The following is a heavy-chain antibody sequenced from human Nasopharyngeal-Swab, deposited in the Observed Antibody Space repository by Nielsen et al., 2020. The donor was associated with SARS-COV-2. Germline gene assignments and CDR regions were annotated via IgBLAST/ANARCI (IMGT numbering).Heavy chain of an antibody. Sequence: ASVKVSCKASGYSFTDYFIFWVRQAPGQGLEWMGRINPNSGGTNYAQKFQGRVTMTRDTSISTAYMELSRLRSDDTAVYYCARSHSSSWYGDYWGQGTLVTVSS. CDR3: ARSHSSSWYGDY. CDR2: INPNSGGT. J-gene: IGHJ4*02. D-gene: IGHD6-13*01. V-gene: IGHV1-2*06. CDR1: GYSFTDYF.